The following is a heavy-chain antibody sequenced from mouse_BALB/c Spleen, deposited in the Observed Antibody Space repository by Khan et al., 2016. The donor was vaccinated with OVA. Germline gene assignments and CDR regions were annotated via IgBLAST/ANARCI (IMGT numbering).Heavy chain of an antibody. Sequence: EVQLVESGGGLVKPGGSLKVSCAASGFTFSNYAMSWVRQTPEKRLEWVASISSGGRTYYPDSVKGRFTISRDNARNILYLQMSSRRSEDMAMYYCASDYWFVYWGQGTLVTVSA. CDR3: ASDYWFVY. D-gene: IGHD2-13*01. CDR1: GFTFSNYA. J-gene: IGHJ3*01. CDR2: ISSGGRT. V-gene: IGHV5-6-5*01.